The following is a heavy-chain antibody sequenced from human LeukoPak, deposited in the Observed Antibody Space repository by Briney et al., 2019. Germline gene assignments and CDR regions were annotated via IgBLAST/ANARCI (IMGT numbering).Heavy chain of an antibody. CDR2: IKQDGSEK. V-gene: IGHV3-7*01. J-gene: IGHJ4*02. CDR3: ARDKIVGATFFDY. D-gene: IGHD1-26*01. Sequence: GGSLRLSCAASGFTFNTYWMSWVRQAPGKGLEWVANIKQDGSEKYYVDSVKGRFTISRDNAKNSLYLQMDSLRAEDTAVYCCARDKIVGATFFDYWGQGTLVTVSS. CDR1: GFTFNTYW.